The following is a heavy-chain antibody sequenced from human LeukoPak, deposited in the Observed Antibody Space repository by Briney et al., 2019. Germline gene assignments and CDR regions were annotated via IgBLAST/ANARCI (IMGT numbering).Heavy chain of an antibody. CDR2: INSDGSST. Sequence: GGSLRLSCAPSGFTFSSYWMHWVRQAPGKGLVWVSRINSDGSSTNYADSVKGRFRISRDNAKNTLYLQMNSLRAEDTAVYHCARPMVAASNWFDPWGQGTVVTVSS. CDR1: GFTFSSYW. CDR3: ARPMVAASNWFDP. V-gene: IGHV3-74*01. D-gene: IGHD2-15*01. J-gene: IGHJ5*02.